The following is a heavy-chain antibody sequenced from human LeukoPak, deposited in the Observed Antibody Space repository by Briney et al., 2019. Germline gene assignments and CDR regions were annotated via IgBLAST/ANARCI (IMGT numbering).Heavy chain of an antibody. J-gene: IGHJ4*02. V-gene: IGHV4-59*01. D-gene: IGHD2-15*01. CDR3: ALTRYCSGGSCYSSFDY. Sequence: PSETLSLTCTVSGGSISSYYWSRIRQPPGKGLEWLGYIYYSGSTNHNPSLKSRVTISVDTSKNQFSLKLSSVTAADTAVYYCALTRYCSGGSCYSSFDYWGQGTLVTVSS. CDR2: IYYSGST. CDR1: GGSISSYY.